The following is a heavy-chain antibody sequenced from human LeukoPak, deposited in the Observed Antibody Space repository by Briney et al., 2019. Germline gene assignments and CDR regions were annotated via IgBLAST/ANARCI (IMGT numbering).Heavy chain of an antibody. V-gene: IGHV3-7*03. J-gene: IGHJ4*02. CDR1: GFTFSSYW. CDR3: AKENVVPAAIRYFDY. CDR2: INQGGSEK. Sequence: GGSLRLSCAASGFTFSSYWMSWVRQAPEKGLEWVANINQGGSEKYYVDSVRGRFTISRDNSKNTLYLQMNSLRAEDTAVYYCAKENVVPAAIRYFDYWGQGTLVTVSS. D-gene: IGHD2-2*01.